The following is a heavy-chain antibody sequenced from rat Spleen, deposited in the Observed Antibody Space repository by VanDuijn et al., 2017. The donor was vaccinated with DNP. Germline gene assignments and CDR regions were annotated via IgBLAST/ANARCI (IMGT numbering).Heavy chain of an antibody. V-gene: IGHV5-7*01. J-gene: IGHJ2*01. D-gene: IGHD4-3*01. CDR3: IRWNSGHFDF. CDR2: ISYDGSST. CDR1: GFTFSDYN. Sequence: EVQLVESGGGLVQPGRSLKLSCADSGFTFSDYNMAWVRQAPKKGLEWVATISYDGSSTNYRDSVKGRLTISRDNAKSTLYLQMNSLRSEDMATYYCIRWNSGHFDFWGQGVMVTVSS.